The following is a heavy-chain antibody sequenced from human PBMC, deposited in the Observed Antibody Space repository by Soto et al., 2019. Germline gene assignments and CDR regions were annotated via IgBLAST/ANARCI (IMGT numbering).Heavy chain of an antibody. Sequence: QVHLQQWGAGLLKPSETLSLTCGVYCGSLRGSYWSWIRQPPGKALEWLGKVTHSGSTTFNPSLKSRVSVSEDTSDNQFSLKQTSVTAADTAVYYCARGHIPVYGPVPNYFDSWGQGTLGTVSS. CDR3: ARGHIPVYGPVPNYFDS. CDR1: CGSLRGSY. CDR2: VTHSGST. J-gene: IGHJ4*02. V-gene: IGHV4-34*02. D-gene: IGHD2-21*01.